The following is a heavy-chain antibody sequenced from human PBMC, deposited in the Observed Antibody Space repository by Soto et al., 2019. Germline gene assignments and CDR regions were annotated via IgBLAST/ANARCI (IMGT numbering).Heavy chain of an antibody. D-gene: IGHD3-16*01. Sequence: SETLSLTCAVYGGSFSGYYWSWIRQPPGKGLEWIGEINHSGSTNYNPSLKSRVTISVDTSKNQFSLKLSSVTAADTAVYYCARVGSRDYIWGSYCHLPFDYWGQGTLVTVSS. J-gene: IGHJ4*02. CDR3: ARVGSRDYIWGSYCHLPFDY. V-gene: IGHV4-34*01. CDR1: GGSFSGYY. CDR2: INHSGST.